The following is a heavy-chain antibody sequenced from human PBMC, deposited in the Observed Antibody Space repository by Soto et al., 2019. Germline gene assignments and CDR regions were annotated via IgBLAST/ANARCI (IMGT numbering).Heavy chain of an antibody. Sequence: ASVKVSCKASGYTFTSYGISWVRQAPGQGLEWMGWISAYNGNTNYAQKLQGRVTMTTDASTSTAYMELRSLRSDYTAVYYCARDPMVRGVIITEDYWGQGTLVTVSS. V-gene: IGHV1-18*01. J-gene: IGHJ4*02. CDR2: ISAYNGNT. CDR1: GYTFTSYG. D-gene: IGHD3-10*01. CDR3: ARDPMVRGVIITEDY.